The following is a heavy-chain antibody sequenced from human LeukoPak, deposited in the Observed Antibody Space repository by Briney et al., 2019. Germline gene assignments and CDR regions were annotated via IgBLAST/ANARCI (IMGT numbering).Heavy chain of an antibody. CDR1: GFTFSSYA. V-gene: IGHV3-64D*06. CDR2: ISSNGGST. Sequence: VGSLRLSCSASGFTFSSYAMHWVRQAPGKGLEYVSVISSNGGSTYYPDSVKGRFTISRDNSKNTLYLQMSSLRPEDTAVYYCVKGGVAVAGTGNWFDPWGQGTLVTVSS. D-gene: IGHD6-19*01. J-gene: IGHJ5*02. CDR3: VKGGVAVAGTGNWFDP.